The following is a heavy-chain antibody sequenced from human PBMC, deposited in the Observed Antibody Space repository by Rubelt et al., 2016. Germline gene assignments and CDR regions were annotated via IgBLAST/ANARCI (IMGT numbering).Heavy chain of an antibody. CDR3: ARGAGTDNYYGMDV. D-gene: IGHD6-13*01. CDR2: INHSGST. V-gene: IGHV4-34*01. J-gene: IGHJ6*02. Sequence: QVQLQQWGAGLLKPSETLSLTCAVYGGSFSGYYWSWIRQPPGKGLEWIGEINHSGSTNYNPSLKSRVTIPVDTSKNHFSLKLSAVTAADTAVYYCARGAGTDNYYGMDVWGQGTTVTVSS. CDR1: GGSFSGYY.